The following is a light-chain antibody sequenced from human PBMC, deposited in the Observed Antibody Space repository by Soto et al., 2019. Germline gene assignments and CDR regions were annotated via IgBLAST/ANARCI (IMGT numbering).Light chain of an antibody. Sequence: DIQMTQSPSTLSASVGDRVTITCRASQSISSWLAWYQQKPGKAPKLLIYDASSLESGVPSRFSGSGSGTEFTLTIRSLQPDDFATYYCQQYNSYPYTFGQGTMLEIK. V-gene: IGKV1-5*01. CDR1: QSISSW. CDR2: DAS. CDR3: QQYNSYPYT. J-gene: IGKJ2*01.